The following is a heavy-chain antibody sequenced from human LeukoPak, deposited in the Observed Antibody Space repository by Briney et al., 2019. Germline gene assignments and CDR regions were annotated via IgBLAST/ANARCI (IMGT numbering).Heavy chain of an antibody. V-gene: IGHV3-21*01. Sequence: GGSLRLSCAASGFTFSSYSMNWVRQAPGKGLEWVSSISSSSSYIYCADSVKGRFTISRDNAKNSLYLQMNSLRAEDTAVYYCARDGDYYDSSGNAFDIWGQGTMVTVSS. D-gene: IGHD3-22*01. CDR2: ISSSSSYI. CDR1: GFTFSSYS. J-gene: IGHJ3*02. CDR3: ARDGDYYDSSGNAFDI.